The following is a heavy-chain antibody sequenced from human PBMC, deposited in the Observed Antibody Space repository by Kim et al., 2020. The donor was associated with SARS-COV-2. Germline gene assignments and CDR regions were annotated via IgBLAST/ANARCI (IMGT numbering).Heavy chain of an antibody. J-gene: IGHJ4*02. CDR3: VRDRGYSGDVKIDY. Sequence: SETLSLTCAVYGGSFSGYYWSWIRQPPGKGLEWIGEINHSGSTNYNPSLKSRVTISVDTSKNQFSLKLSSGTAADTAVYYCVRDRGYSGDVKIDYWGQGTLVTVSS. CDR2: INHSGST. V-gene: IGHV4-34*01. D-gene: IGHD5-12*01. CDR1: GGSFSGYY.